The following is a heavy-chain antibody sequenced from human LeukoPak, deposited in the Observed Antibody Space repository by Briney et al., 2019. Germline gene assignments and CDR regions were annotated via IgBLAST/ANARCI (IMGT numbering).Heavy chain of an antibody. CDR2: IRYDGSNK. CDR3: AKRDRMYTSGSYYFDY. D-gene: IGHD6-19*01. Sequence: GGSLRLSCAASGFTFSNYGMHWVRQASGKGLEWVAFIRYDGSNKYYADSVKGRFTISRDNSKNTLYPQMNSLRAEDTAVYYCAKRDRMYTSGSYYFDYWGQGTLVTVSS. CDR1: GFTFSNYG. J-gene: IGHJ4*02. V-gene: IGHV3-30*02.